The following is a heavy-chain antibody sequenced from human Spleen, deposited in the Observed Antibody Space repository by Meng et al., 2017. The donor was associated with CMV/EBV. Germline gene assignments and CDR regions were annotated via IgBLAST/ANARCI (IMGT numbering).Heavy chain of an antibody. Sequence: SETLSLTCTVSGDSISTYYWNWIRQPPGKGLEWIGYITYSGSTNYNPSLKSRVTISMDTSKKQFSLKLTSVTAADTAVYYCARYTRMPDSWGQGTLVTVSS. CDR2: ITYSGST. D-gene: IGHD3-22*01. V-gene: IGHV4-59*01. CDR1: GDSISTYY. CDR3: ARYTRMPDS. J-gene: IGHJ4*02.